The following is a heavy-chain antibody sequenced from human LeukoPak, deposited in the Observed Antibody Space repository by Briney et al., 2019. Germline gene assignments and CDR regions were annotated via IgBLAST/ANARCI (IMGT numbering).Heavy chain of an antibody. CDR2: FDPEDGET. CDR3: ATESGNSPRGAFDI. J-gene: IGHJ3*02. Sequence: GASVKVSCKVSGYTLTELSMHWVRQAPGKGLEWMGGFDPEDGETIYAQKFQGRVTMTEDTSTDTAYMELSSLRSEDTAVHYCATESGNSPRGAFDIWGQGTMVTVSS. CDR1: GYTLTELS. V-gene: IGHV1-24*01. D-gene: IGHD5-18*01.